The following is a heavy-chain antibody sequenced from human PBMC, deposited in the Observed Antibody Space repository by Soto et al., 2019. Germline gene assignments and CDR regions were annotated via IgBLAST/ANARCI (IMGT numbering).Heavy chain of an antibody. CDR2: INHSGST. Sequence: SETLSLTCAVYGGSFSGYYWSWIRQPPGKGLEWIGEINHSGSTNYNPSLKSRVTISVDTSKNQFSLKLSSVTAADTAVYYCARSSRRDGYNWVPFDYWGQGTLVTVSS. D-gene: IGHD5-12*01. CDR3: ARSSRRDGYNWVPFDY. J-gene: IGHJ4*02. V-gene: IGHV4-34*01. CDR1: GGSFSGYY.